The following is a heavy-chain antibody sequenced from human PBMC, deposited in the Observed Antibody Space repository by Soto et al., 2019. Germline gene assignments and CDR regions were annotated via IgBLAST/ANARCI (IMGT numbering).Heavy chain of an antibody. V-gene: IGHV1-69*16. J-gene: IGHJ5*02. CDR3: ARERGGGFSS. CDR1: GGTFSTYT. Sequence: QVQLVQSGAEVKKPGASVKVSCKASGGTFSTYTINWVRQAPGQGPEWMGGIIPILETPNYAQKFQGRVTITAGESTTTAHMELSSRRSEDTAIYYCARERGGGFSSWGQGTLVTVSS. D-gene: IGHD3-16*01. CDR2: IIPILETP.